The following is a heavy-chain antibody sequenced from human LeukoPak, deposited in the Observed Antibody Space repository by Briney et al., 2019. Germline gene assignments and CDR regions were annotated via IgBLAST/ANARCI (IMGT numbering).Heavy chain of an antibody. V-gene: IGHV1-69*04. Sequence: SVKVSCKASGGTFSSYAISWVRQAPGQGLEWMGRIIPILGIANYAQKFQGRVTITADKSTSTAYMGLSSLRSEDTAVYYCARVAVPAAMNWFDPWGQGTLVTVSS. D-gene: IGHD2-2*01. J-gene: IGHJ5*02. CDR2: IIPILGIA. CDR1: GGTFSSYA. CDR3: ARVAVPAAMNWFDP.